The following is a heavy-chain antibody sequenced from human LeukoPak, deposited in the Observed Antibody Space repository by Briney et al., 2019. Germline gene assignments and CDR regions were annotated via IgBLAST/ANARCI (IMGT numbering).Heavy chain of an antibody. CDR2: IYYSGST. CDR1: GGSISSYY. D-gene: IGHD1/OR15-1a*01. Sequence: SETLSLTCTVSGGSISSYYWSWLRQPPGKGLEWIGYIYYSGSTNYNPSLKSRVTISVDTSKNQFSLKLSSVTAADTAVYYCARPIRTTGAFDIWGQGTMVTVSS. V-gene: IGHV4-59*08. J-gene: IGHJ3*02. CDR3: ARPIRTTGAFDI.